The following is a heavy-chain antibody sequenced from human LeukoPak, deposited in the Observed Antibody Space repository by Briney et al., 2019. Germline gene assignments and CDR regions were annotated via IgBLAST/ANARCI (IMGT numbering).Heavy chain of an antibody. Sequence: GGSLRLSCAASGFTFDDYAMHWVRQAPGKGLEWDSGISWNSGSIGYADSVKGRFTISRDNAKNSLYLQMNSLRAEDTALYYCAKDSSGYPPYFDYWGQGTLVTVSS. D-gene: IGHD3-22*01. V-gene: IGHV3-9*01. CDR3: AKDSSGYPPYFDY. CDR2: ISWNSGSI. J-gene: IGHJ4*02. CDR1: GFTFDDYA.